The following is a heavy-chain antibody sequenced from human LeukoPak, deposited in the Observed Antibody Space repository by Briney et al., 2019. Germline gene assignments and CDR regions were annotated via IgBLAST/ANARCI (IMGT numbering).Heavy chain of an antibody. CDR1: GGSFTAFY. Sequence: ASETLSLTCTVYGGSFTAFYWSWIRQPPGKGLEWVGEVNHSGSTNYNPPLKSRVSLLVDTSKNQFSLKLSSVTAADTAVYYCARDGPVSYFDYWGQGTLVTVSS. V-gene: IGHV4-34*01. CDR3: ARDGPVSYFDY. J-gene: IGHJ4*02. CDR2: VNHSGST.